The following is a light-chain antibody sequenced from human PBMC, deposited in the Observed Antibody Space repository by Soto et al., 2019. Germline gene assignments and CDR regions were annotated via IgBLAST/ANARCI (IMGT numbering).Light chain of an antibody. J-gene: IGLJ2*01. CDR2: EVT. Sequence: QSALTQPPSASGSPGRSVTISCTGSSSDIGGYDFVSWYQQHPGKAPKLMIFEVTKRPSGVPDRFSGSKSGNTASLTVSGLQADDEADYYCSSYAGSNNLGFGGGTKLTVL. CDR3: SSYAGSNNLG. V-gene: IGLV2-8*01. CDR1: SSDIGGYDF.